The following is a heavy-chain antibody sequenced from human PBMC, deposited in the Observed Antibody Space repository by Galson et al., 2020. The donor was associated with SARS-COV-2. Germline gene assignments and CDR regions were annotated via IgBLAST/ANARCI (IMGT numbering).Heavy chain of an antibody. D-gene: IGHD3-3*01. J-gene: IGHJ3*02. V-gene: IGHV4-31*03. Sequence: SETLSLTCTVSGGSISSGGYYWSWIRQHPGKGLEWIGYIYYSGRTYYNPSLKSRVTISVDTSKNQFSLKLSSVTAADTSVYYCARAITFFGVVISAFDIWGQGTMVTVSS. CDR2: IYYSGRT. CDR1: GGSISSGGYY. CDR3: ARAITFFGVVISAFDI.